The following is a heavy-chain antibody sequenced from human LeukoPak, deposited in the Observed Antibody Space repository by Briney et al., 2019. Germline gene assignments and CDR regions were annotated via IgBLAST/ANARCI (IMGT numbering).Heavy chain of an antibody. D-gene: IGHD1-1*01. J-gene: IGHJ4*02. CDR3: ARDLSDHWSFDY. CDR1: GFTFRNHF. Sequence: GGSLRLSCVVSGFTFRNHFMHWVRQAPGKGLEWVAFMSPDGRSISYIDSVKGRFTISRDNSNNTLFLQLNSLRAEDTAVYYCARDLSDHWSFDYWSQGTLVTVSS. V-gene: IGHV3-30*03. CDR2: MSPDGRSI.